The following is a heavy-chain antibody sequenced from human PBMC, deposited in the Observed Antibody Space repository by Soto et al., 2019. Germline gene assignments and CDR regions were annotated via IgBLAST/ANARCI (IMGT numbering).Heavy chain of an antibody. CDR1: GSSIISTNW. CDR2: IYHSGST. CDR3: ATFFDY. J-gene: IGHJ4*02. Sequence: SETLSLTCTVSGSSIISTNWWTWVRQPPGKGLELIGEIYHSGSTNYNPSLKSRVTISVDKSKNQFSLKLTSVTAADTAVYYCATFFDYWGQGILVTVSS. V-gene: IGHV4-4*02.